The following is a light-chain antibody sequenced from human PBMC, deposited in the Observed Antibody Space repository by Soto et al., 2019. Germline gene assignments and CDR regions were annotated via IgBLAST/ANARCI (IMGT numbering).Light chain of an antibody. CDR2: AAS. CDR3: QQYDTSPRT. Sequence: VLTQSPGTLSLSPGDRATLSCRASQNLGSGYLAWYQQKPGQAPRILIYAASSRATGIPDRFSGSGSGTDFSLTISRLEPEDFAVYYCQQYDTSPRTFGQGTKVDIK. J-gene: IGKJ1*01. CDR1: QNLGSGY. V-gene: IGKV3-20*01.